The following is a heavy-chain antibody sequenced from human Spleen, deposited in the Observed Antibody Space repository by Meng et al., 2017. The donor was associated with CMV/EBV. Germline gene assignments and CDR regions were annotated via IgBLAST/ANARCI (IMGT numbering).Heavy chain of an antibody. CDR3: ARGLGGTTDAFDI. J-gene: IGHJ3*02. CDR1: GGTFSSFA. Sequence: SVKVSCKASGGTFSSFAISWVRQAPGQGLEWMGQIIPMLGIANYAQRFQGRVTITADKSTSTAYMELSSLRSEDTAVYYCARGLGGTTDAFDIWGQGTMVTVSS. D-gene: IGHD1-1*01. CDR2: IIPMLGIA. V-gene: IGHV1-69*10.